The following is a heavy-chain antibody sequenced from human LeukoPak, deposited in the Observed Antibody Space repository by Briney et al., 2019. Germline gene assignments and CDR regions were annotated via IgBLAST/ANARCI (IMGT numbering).Heavy chain of an antibody. CDR1: GASISSSGSY. CDR3: ARDRYTVVSWYFDL. CDR2: IYYTGSI. V-gene: IGHV4-31*03. D-gene: IGHD4-23*01. Sequence: SQTLSLTCTVSGASISSSGSYWTWIRQHPGKGLEWIAYIYYTGSIYYNPSLKSRVTMSVDTSKNQFSLKLSSVTAADTAVYYCARDRYTVVSWYFDLWGRGTLVTVSS. J-gene: IGHJ2*01.